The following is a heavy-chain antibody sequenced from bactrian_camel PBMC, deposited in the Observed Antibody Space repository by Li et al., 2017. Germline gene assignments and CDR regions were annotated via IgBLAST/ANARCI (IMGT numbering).Heavy chain of an antibody. J-gene: IGHJ6*01. D-gene: IGHD4*01. CDR2: ITSSGGTP. CDR1: GFSFSSYW. CDR3: VRGVTIATIWGGAEFGY. Sequence: QLVESGGGLVQPGGSLTLSCAASGFSFSSYWMHWVRQAPGKGLEWVSLITSSGGTPLYADSVKGRFTISRDKAKNTVYLQMNSLKPEDTAVYYCVRGVTIATIWGGAEFGYWGQGTQVTVS. V-gene: IGHV3S25*01.